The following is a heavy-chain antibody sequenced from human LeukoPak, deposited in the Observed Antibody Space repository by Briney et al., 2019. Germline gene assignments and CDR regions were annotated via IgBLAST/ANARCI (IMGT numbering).Heavy chain of an antibody. CDR3: ARHGQMAGNSPFFDY. Sequence: SETLSLTCTVSGGSISSSSYYWGWIRQPPGKGLEWIGSIYYSGSTYYNPSLKSRVTISVDTSKNQFSLKLSSVTAADTAVYYCARHGQMAGNSPFFDYWGQGTLVTVSS. D-gene: IGHD6-19*01. CDR2: IYYSGST. J-gene: IGHJ4*02. V-gene: IGHV4-39*01. CDR1: GGSISSSSYY.